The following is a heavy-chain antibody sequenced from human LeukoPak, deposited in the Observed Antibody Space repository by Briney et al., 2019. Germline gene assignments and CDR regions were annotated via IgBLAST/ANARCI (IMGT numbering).Heavy chain of an antibody. Sequence: SETLSLTCTVSGGSISSYYWSWIRQPPGKGLEWIGYIYYSGSTNYNPSLKSRVTISVDTSKNQFSLQLNSVTPEDTAVYYCARAYDSSGWIIFDYWGQGTLVTVSS. CDR2: IYYSGST. CDR1: GGSISSYY. D-gene: IGHD3-22*01. CDR3: ARAYDSSGWIIFDY. V-gene: IGHV4-59*12. J-gene: IGHJ4*02.